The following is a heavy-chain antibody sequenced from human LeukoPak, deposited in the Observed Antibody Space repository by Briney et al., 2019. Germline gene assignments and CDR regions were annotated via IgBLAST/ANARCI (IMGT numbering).Heavy chain of an antibody. J-gene: IGHJ4*02. D-gene: IGHD5-12*01. CDR1: GFTFSSYA. V-gene: IGHV3-23*01. CDR2: ISGSGAST. CDR3: AGALVDIVATITFSVDY. Sequence: GGSLRLSCAASGFTFSSYAMSCGRQAPGKGLEWGSDISGSGASTYYPDSVKGRFTISRDNYKNTLYLQMNSLRAEDTAVYYCAGALVDIVATITFSVDYWGQGTLVTVSS.